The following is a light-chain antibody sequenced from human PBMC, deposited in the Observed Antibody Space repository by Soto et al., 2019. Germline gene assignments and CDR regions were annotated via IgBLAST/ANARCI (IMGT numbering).Light chain of an antibody. CDR3: QQVNSLPLT. J-gene: IGKJ4*01. CDR1: QDISSW. V-gene: IGKV1D-12*01. Sequence: DIQMTQAPSAVSASVGDSVTISCRASQDISSWIAWYQQKPGRAPKLLIYAASNLESGVPSRFSGSGSGTDFTLTLSSLQPEDFATYYCQQVNSLPLTFGGGTKVEIK. CDR2: AAS.